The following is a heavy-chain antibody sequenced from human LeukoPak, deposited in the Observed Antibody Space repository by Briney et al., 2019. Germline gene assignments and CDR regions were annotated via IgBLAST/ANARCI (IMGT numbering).Heavy chain of an antibody. D-gene: IGHD3-10*01. V-gene: IGHV4-34*01. J-gene: IGHJ6*03. CDR2: INHSGST. CDR3: ARVDLTYYYGSGSHYYMDV. CDR1: GGSFSGYY. Sequence: SETLSLTCAVYGGSFSGYYWSWIRQPPGKGLEWIGEINHSGSTNYNPSLKSRVTISVDTSKNQFSLKLSSVTAADTAVYYCARVDLTYYYGSGSHYYMDVWGKGTTVTVSS.